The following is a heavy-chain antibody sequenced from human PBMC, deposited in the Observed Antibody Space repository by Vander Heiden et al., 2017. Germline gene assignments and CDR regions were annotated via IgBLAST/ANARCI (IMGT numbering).Heavy chain of an antibody. Sequence: QVQLVQSGAEVKKPGSSVKVSCKASGGTFSSYAISWVRQAPGQGLEWMGGIIPIFGTANYAQKFQGRVTITADKSTSTAYMELSSLRSEDTAVYYCARTPRRYYGSGSYYGNWFDPWGQGTLVTVSS. J-gene: IGHJ5*02. V-gene: IGHV1-69*06. CDR1: GGTFSSYA. CDR3: ARTPRRYYGSGSYYGNWFDP. CDR2: IIPIFGTA. D-gene: IGHD3-10*01.